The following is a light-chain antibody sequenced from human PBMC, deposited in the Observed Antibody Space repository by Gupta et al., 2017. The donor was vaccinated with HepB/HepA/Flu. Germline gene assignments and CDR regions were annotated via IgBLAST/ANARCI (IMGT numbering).Light chain of an antibody. V-gene: IGKV1-39*01. J-gene: IGKJ1*01. CDR3: QHNYSKPRT. CDR2: AAS. CDR1: QSISNY. Sequence: IKMTQSPWSLSASVGDRVTITCRTSQSISNYLNWYQQKSGTAPKLLIHAASSLQSGVPSRFSGSGSGTDFTLTISSLQPEDFATYYCQHNYSKPRTFGQGTKVEIK.